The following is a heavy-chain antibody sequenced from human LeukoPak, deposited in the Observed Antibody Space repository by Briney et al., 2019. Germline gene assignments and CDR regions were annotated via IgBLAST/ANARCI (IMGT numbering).Heavy chain of an antibody. Sequence: PSETLSLTCTVSGGSFSSSFFYWGWIRQPTGKGLEWIVSIYYSGSTYDNPSLKSRVTISVDTSKNQYLLKLSSVTAADTAVYYCARQSSSSFNFDYWGQGTLVTVSS. CDR2: IYYSGST. CDR3: ARQSSSSFNFDY. J-gene: IGHJ4*02. CDR1: GGSFSSSFFY. V-gene: IGHV4-39*01. D-gene: IGHD6-13*01.